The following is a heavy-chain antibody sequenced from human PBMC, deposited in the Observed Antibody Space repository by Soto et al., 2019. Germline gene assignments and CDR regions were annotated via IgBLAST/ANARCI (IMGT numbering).Heavy chain of an antibody. D-gene: IGHD3-22*01. J-gene: IGHJ4*02. CDR2: IYYSAST. Sequence: PSETLSLTCTVSGGSISSYYWSWIRQHPGKGLEWIGYIYYSASTNYNPSLKSRVTISVDTSKNQFSLKLSSVTAADTAVYYCARQQYYYDSRSYYFDYWGQGTLVTVSS. CDR1: GGSISSYY. CDR3: ARQQYYYDSRSYYFDY. V-gene: IGHV4-59*01.